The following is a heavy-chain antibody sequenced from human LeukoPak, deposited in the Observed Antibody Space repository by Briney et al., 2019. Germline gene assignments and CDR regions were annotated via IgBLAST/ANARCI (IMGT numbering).Heavy chain of an antibody. CDR1: GFTFSAYD. D-gene: IGHD6-19*01. Sequence: GGSLRLSCVASGFTFSAYDMHWVRQTPGKGLEWVAFIRFDGSNEGYTDSVKGRFAISRDNSKSTLYLQINSLRPDDTAMYYCVKGGHSSGWPNWLDPWGQGTPVTVSS. J-gene: IGHJ5*02. CDR2: IRFDGSNE. CDR3: VKGGHSSGWPNWLDP. V-gene: IGHV3-30*02.